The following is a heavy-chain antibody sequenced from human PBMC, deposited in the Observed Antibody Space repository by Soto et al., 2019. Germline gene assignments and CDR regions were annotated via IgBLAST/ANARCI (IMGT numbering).Heavy chain of an antibody. CDR3: ARPYCPNGVCYYYFDH. Sequence: QVQLVESGGGLVQPGRSERLSCVVSGFTFSTYAMHWVRQAPGKGLEWVAVIYYDGSNKYYSDSVKGRFTISRDNSKNTLYLQINSLRAEDTAVYYCARPYCPNGVCYYYFDHWGQGTLVTVSS. V-gene: IGHV3-33*01. J-gene: IGHJ4*02. D-gene: IGHD2-8*01. CDR2: IYYDGSNK. CDR1: GFTFSTYA.